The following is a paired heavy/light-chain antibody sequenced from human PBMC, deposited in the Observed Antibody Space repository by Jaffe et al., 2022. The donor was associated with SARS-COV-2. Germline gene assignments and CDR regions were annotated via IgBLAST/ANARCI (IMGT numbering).Heavy chain of an antibody. CDR1: GFTFNSYA. CDR2: ISGSGSST. D-gene: IGHD6-19*01. CDR3: AKDRALIAVTGSLFDP. V-gene: IGHV3-23*04. J-gene: IGHJ5*02. Sequence: EVQVVESGGDLVQPGGSLRLSCVASGFTFNSYAMNWVRQAPGKGLEWVSAISGSGSSTNYADSVKGRFTISRDNSKNTVFLQMNSLRGEDTAVYYCAKDRALIAVTGSLFDPWGQGTLVTVSS.
Light chain of an antibody. CDR3: QQGHTIPFT. J-gene: IGKJ2*01. Sequence: DIQLTQSPSSLSASVGDRVTITCRTSQRISNFLNWYQQKPGKAPKLLISAASNLQSGVPSRFSGSGSGTDFTLSINSLQPEDFATYYCQQGHTIPFTFGQGTKLQIK. CDR2: AAS. CDR1: QRISNF. V-gene: IGKV1-39*01.